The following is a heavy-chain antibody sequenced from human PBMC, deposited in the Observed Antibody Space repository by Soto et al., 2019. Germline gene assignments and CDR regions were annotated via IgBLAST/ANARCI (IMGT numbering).Heavy chain of an antibody. CDR1: GGSISSGDYY. D-gene: IGHD4-17*01. Sequence: QVQLQESGPGLVKPSQTLSLTCTVSGGSISSGDYYWSWIRQPPGKGLEWIGYIYYSGSTYYNPSFKSRVTISVDTSKNQFSRKLSSVTAADTAVYYCARARVDYGDYYWFDPWGQGTLVTVSS. J-gene: IGHJ5*02. CDR3: ARARVDYGDYYWFDP. CDR2: IYYSGST. V-gene: IGHV4-30-4*01.